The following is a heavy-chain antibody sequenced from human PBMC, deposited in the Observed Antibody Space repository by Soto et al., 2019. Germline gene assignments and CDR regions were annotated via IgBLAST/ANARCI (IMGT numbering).Heavy chain of an antibody. D-gene: IGHD3-16*02. Sequence: ASVKVSFKASGYTFTSYGISWVRQAPGQGLEWMGWISAYNGNTNYAQKLQGRVTMTTDTSTSTAYMELRSLRSDDTAVYYCAREIRMITFGGVIVRSYYYGMDVWGQGTTVTVSS. V-gene: IGHV1-18*01. CDR2: ISAYNGNT. J-gene: IGHJ6*02. CDR3: AREIRMITFGGVIVRSYYYGMDV. CDR1: GYTFTSYG.